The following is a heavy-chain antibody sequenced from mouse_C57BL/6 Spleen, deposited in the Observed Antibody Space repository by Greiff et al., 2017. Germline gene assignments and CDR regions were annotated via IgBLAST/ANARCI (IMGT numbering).Heavy chain of an antibody. Sequence: QVQLQQPGAELVKPGASVKVSCKASGYTFTSYWMHWVKQRPGQGLEWIGRIHPSDSDTNYNQKFKGKATLTVDKSTSTAYMQLSSLPAEDSGVYYCAIDYYGSRGWGQGTTLTVST. V-gene: IGHV1-74*01. J-gene: IGHJ2*01. D-gene: IGHD1-1*01. CDR3: AIDYYGSRG. CDR2: IHPSDSDT. CDR1: GYTFTSYW.